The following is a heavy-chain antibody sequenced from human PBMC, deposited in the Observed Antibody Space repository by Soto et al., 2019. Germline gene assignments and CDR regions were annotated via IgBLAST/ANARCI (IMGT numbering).Heavy chain of an antibody. CDR1: GGSFSGYY. CDR2: INHSGST. J-gene: IGHJ5*02. V-gene: IGHV4-34*01. CDR3: ARGVGVRGVRPERYNWFDP. Sequence: QVQLQQWGAGLLKPSETLSLTCAVYGGSFSGYYWSWIRQPPGKGLEWIGEINHSGSTNYNPSLKRRVTISVDTVKNQFCLKLSSVTAADTAVYYCARGVGVRGVRPERYNWFDPWGQGTLVTVSS. D-gene: IGHD3-10*01.